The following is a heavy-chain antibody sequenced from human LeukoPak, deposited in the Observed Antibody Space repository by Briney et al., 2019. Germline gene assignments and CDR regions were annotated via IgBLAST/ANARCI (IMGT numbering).Heavy chain of an antibody. CDR3: ARGVTCSGGSCHLTFDY. CDR2: IIPIFGTA. CDR1: GGTFSSYA. Sequence: SVNVSCKASGGTFSSYAISWVRQAPGQGLEWMGGIIPIFGTANYAQKFQGRVTITADETTSTAYMELSSLRSEDTAVYYCARGVTCSGGSCHLTFDYWGQGTLVTVSS. D-gene: IGHD2-15*01. V-gene: IGHV1-69*13. J-gene: IGHJ4*02.